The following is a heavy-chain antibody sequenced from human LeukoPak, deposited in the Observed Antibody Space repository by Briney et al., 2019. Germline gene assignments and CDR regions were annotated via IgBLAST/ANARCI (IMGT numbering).Heavy chain of an antibody. J-gene: IGHJ3*02. CDR2: ISSSGSSI. D-gene: IGHD5-18*01. Sequence: PGGSLRLSCAASGFTFSSYEMNGVRQAPGKGLEWVSYISSSGSSIYYADSVKGRFTISRDNAKNSLYLQMTTLRAEDTAVYYCASVSDTAMVNDAFDIWGQGTMVTVSS. CDR1: GFTFSSYE. CDR3: ASVSDTAMVNDAFDI. V-gene: IGHV3-48*03.